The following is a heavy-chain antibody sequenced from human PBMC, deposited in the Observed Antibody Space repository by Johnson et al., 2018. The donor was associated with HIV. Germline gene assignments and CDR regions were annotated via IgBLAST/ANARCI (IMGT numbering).Heavy chain of an antibody. D-gene: IGHD5-24*01. CDR3: ARFGDMATSFRGFDI. CDR2: ITNSAETM. V-gene: IGHV3-11*01. CDR1: GFTFSDYY. Sequence: QVQLVESGGGWVQPGGSLRLSCAASGFTFSDYYMSWIRQAPGKGLEWVSFITNSAETMYSDASVQDLFTISRDTAKNSLHLEMNSLRAEDTDVYYCARFGDMATSFRGFDIWGQGTMVTVSS. J-gene: IGHJ3*02.